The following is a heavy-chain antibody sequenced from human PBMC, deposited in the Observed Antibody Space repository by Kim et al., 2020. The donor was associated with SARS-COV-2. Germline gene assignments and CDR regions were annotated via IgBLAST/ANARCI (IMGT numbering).Heavy chain of an antibody. CDR2: IYPGDSDT. Sequence: GESLKISCKGSGYSFTSYWIGWVRQMPGKGLEWMGIIYPGDSDTRYSPSFQGQVTISADKSISTAYLQWSSLKASDTAMYYCARRSNDYGDPVAYYYGMDVWGQGTTVTVSS. V-gene: IGHV5-51*01. CDR1: GYSFTSYW. J-gene: IGHJ6*02. D-gene: IGHD4-17*01. CDR3: ARRSNDYGDPVAYYYGMDV.